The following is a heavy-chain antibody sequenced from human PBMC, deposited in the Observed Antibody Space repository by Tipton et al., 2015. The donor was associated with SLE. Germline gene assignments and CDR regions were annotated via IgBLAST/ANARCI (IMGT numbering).Heavy chain of an antibody. D-gene: IGHD1-26*01. Sequence: SLRLSCAASGFTFSTYWMSWVRQAPGKGLEWVANIKQDGGEQNYVDSVKGRLIISRDNAKNALYLQMNNLRAEDTAVYYCARAGGTYYPSYYVDYWGQGTLVTVSS. CDR2: IKQDGGEQ. J-gene: IGHJ4*02. CDR3: ARAGGTYYPSYYVDY. CDR1: GFTFSTYW. V-gene: IGHV3-7*01.